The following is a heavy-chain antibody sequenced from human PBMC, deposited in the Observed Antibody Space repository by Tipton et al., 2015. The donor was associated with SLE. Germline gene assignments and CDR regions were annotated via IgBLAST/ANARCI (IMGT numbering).Heavy chain of an antibody. D-gene: IGHD6-19*01. V-gene: IGHV4-59*11. J-gene: IGHJ4*02. CDR3: ARGVAERLGLDF. CDR1: AGSISNQY. Sequence: TLSLTCTVSAGSISNQYWSWIRQPPGKGLEWIGHIYYGGHTNYNPSLRSRVTISLDASSNKFSLKMSSVTAADSAVYYCARGVAERLGLDFWGQGSLVTVSS. CDR2: IYYGGHT.